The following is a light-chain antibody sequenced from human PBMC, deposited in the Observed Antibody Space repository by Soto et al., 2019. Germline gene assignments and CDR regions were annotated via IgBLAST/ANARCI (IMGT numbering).Light chain of an antibody. CDR3: SSYTTSNTRQIV. Sequence: QSVLTQPASVSGSPGQLITISCTGTSSDVGGYNYVSWYQHHPGKAPKLMIYDVSSRPSGVSNRFSGSKSGNTASLTISGLQPEDEADYYCSSYTTSNTRQIVLGTGTKVTVL. J-gene: IGLJ1*01. V-gene: IGLV2-14*03. CDR1: SSDVGGYNY. CDR2: DVS.